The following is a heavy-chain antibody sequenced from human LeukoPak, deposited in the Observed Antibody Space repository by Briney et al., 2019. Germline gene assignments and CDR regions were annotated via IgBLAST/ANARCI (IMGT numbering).Heavy chain of an antibody. CDR1: GFTFSDYY. D-gene: IGHD3-16*01. V-gene: IGHV3-11*01. CDR3: AKDRSDMITFGGHI. J-gene: IGHJ3*02. Sequence: GGSLRLSCAACGFTFSDYYMSWIRQAPGKGLEWVSYISSSGSTIYYADSVKGRFTISRDDAKNSLYLEMNSLRAEDTAVYYCAKDRSDMITFGGHIWGQGTMVTVSS. CDR2: ISSSGSTI.